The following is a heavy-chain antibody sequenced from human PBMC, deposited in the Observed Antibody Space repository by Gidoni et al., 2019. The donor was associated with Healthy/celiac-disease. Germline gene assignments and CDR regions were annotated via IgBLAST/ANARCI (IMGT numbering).Heavy chain of an antibody. D-gene: IGHD3-10*01. CDR2: INPNSGGT. V-gene: IGHV1-2*02. CDR1: GYTFTGDY. Sequence: QVQLVQSGAEVKKPGASVKVSCKASGYTFTGDYMHWVRQAPGTGLEWMGWINPNSGGTNYAQKFQGRVTMTRDTSISTAYMELSRLRSDDTAVYYCARGRRRYYYGSGSTSGMDVWGQGTTVTVSS. CDR3: ARGRRRYYYGSGSTSGMDV. J-gene: IGHJ6*02.